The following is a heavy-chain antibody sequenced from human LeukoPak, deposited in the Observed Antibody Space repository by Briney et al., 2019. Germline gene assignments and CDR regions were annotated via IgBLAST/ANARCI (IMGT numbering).Heavy chain of an antibody. J-gene: IGHJ4*02. D-gene: IGHD7-27*01. CDR2: INYSENT. CDR1: GGSISTYF. V-gene: IGHV4-59*01. Sequence: SETLSLTCTVSGGSISTYFWSWIRQPPGKGLEWIGYINYSENTNYNPSLKCRVTISVDTSKNQFSLKLSSVTAADTAVYYCARGWGYFDYWGQGTLVTVSS. CDR3: ARGWGYFDY.